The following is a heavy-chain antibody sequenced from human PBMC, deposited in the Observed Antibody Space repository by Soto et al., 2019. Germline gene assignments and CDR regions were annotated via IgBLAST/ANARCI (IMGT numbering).Heavy chain of an antibody. Sequence: EVQLVESGEGLVQPGGSLRLSCAASGFPFSTYAYAMHWVRQAPGKGLEYVAGISNNGGSTFYADSVKGRFTISRDSSKSTLYLQMSSLRGEDMAVYYCARGRAFDYWGQGTLVTVSS. CDR2: ISNNGGST. V-gene: IGHV3-64*02. J-gene: IGHJ4*02. CDR1: GFPFSTYAYA. CDR3: ARGRAFDY.